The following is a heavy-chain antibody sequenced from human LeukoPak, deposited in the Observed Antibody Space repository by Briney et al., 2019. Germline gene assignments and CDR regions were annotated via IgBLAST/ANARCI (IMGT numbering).Heavy chain of an antibody. D-gene: IGHD3-22*01. V-gene: IGHV3-74*01. Sequence: PGGSLRLSCAASGFTFSNYWMHWVRQAPGKGLVWVSRLNADGNSITYADSVRGRFTISRDNAKNSLYLQMNSLRAEDTAVYYCARSDDYYDSSGYYRGPLDYWGQGTLVTVSS. CDR1: GFTFSNYW. CDR2: LNADGNSI. J-gene: IGHJ4*02. CDR3: ARSDDYYDSSGYYRGPLDY.